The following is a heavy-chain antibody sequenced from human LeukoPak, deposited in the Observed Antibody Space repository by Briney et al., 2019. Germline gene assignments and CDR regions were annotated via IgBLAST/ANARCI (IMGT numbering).Heavy chain of an antibody. CDR1: GFTFDDYA. J-gene: IGHJ3*02. V-gene: IGHV3-11*01. CDR3: ASPPVSYYYDSSGYYPI. Sequence: GGSLRLSCAASGFTFDDYAMHWVRQAPGKGLEWVSYISSSGSTIYYADSVKGRFTISRDNAKNSLYLQMNSLRAEDTAVYYCASPPVSYYYDSSGYYPIWGQGTMVTVSS. D-gene: IGHD3-22*01. CDR2: ISSSGSTI.